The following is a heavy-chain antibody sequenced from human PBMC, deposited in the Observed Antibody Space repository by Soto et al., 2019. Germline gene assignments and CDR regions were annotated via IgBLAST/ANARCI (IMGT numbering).Heavy chain of an antibody. CDR1: GFTFSDYY. J-gene: IGHJ4*02. Sequence: HPGGSLRLSCAASGFTFSDYYMSWIRQAPGKGLEWVSVIYSGGSTYYADSVKGRFTISRDNSKNTLYLQMNSLRAEDTAVYYCARSGMYSSSSPDYWGQGTLVTVSS. CDR3: ARSGMYSSSSPDY. D-gene: IGHD6-6*01. V-gene: IGHV3-53*01. CDR2: IYSGGST.